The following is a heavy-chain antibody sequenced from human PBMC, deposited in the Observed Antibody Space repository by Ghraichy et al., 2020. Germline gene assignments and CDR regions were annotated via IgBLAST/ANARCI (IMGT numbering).Heavy chain of an antibody. CDR3: ARDLVPSY. Sequence: SETLSLTCTVSGGSINNYYWSWIRQPPGKELEWIGYIYYSGSTTYNPSLKSRVTISVDTSKNQFSLKLNSVTAADTAVYYCARDLVPSYWGQGTLVTVSS. J-gene: IGHJ4*02. CDR1: GGSINNYY. CDR2: IYYSGST. V-gene: IGHV4-59*01.